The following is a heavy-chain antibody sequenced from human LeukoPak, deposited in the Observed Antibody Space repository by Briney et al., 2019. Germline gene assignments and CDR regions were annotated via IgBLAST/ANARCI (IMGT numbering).Heavy chain of an antibody. D-gene: IGHD2-2*01. Sequence: PGGSLRLSCAASGFTFSSYGMHWVRQAPGKGLEWVAAIWYDGSNKNYADSAKGRFIISRDNSKNTVYLEMNGLRAEDTAVYYCAVDVAAISTRVLYWGQGTLVTVSS. V-gene: IGHV3-33*01. J-gene: IGHJ4*02. CDR3: AVDVAAISTRVLY. CDR2: IWYDGSNK. CDR1: GFTFSSYG.